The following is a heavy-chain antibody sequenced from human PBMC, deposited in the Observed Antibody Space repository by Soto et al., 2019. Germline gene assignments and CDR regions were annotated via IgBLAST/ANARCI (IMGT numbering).Heavy chain of an antibody. D-gene: IGHD3-3*01. CDR3: ARGGSITTFITSVFDP. Sequence: PXETLGPTGSVSGYSISSGYYWGWIRQPPGKGLEWVVSIYHSGSTYYNPSLKSRVTISVDPSKNQFSLTLSSVTAADTAVYCCARGGSITTFITSVFDPWGQGTLVTVYS. CDR2: IYHSGST. V-gene: IGHV4-38-2*02. CDR1: GYSISSGYY. J-gene: IGHJ5*02.